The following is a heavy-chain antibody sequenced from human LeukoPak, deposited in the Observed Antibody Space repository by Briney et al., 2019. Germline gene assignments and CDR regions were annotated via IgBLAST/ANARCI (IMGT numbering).Heavy chain of an antibody. V-gene: IGHV3-33*01. CDR3: ARAKDNSGRDGFDI. Sequence: GRSLRLSCAASGFTFSTYGIHWVRQAPGKGLEWVAVIWYDGSNKYYADSVEGRFTISRDNSKNTLYLQMNSLRAEDTAVYYCARAKDNSGRDGFDIWGQGTMVTVSS. CDR2: IWYDGSNK. D-gene: IGHD6-19*01. CDR1: GFTFSTYG. J-gene: IGHJ3*02.